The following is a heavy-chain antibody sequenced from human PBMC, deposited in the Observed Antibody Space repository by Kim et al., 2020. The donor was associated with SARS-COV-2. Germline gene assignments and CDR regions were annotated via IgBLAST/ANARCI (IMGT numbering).Heavy chain of an antibody. Sequence: NTGYAQKFQGRVTMTRNTSISTAYLELSSLRSEDTAVYYCARYSGYLGDYWGQGTLVTVSS. J-gene: IGHJ4*02. D-gene: IGHD5-12*01. V-gene: IGHV1-8*01. CDR3: ARYSGYLGDY. CDR2: NT.